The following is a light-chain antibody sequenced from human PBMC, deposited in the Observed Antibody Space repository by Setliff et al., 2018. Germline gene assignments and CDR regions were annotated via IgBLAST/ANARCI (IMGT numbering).Light chain of an antibody. CDR2: TNN. CDR1: SSNIGSNA. CDR3: AVRDDNLNGPV. Sequence: QSALTQPPSASGTPGQRVTISCSETSSNIGSNAVNWYQQFPGTAPKLLIQTNNQRHFGVPDRFSGSKSGASASLAISGLQSGDEADYYCAVRDDNLNGPVFGGGTQLTVL. J-gene: IGLJ2*01. V-gene: IGLV1-44*01.